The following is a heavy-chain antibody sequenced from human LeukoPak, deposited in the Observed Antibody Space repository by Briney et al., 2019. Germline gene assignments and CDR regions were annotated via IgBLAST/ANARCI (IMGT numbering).Heavy chain of an antibody. J-gene: IGHJ4*02. CDR2: VHHTGSA. CDR1: GISINTYY. Sequence: SETLSLTCTVSGISINTYYWSWIRQSPGKGLEWIGYVHHTGSADYNPSLRSRATISLDTSKNQFSLKLTSATAADTAIYYCARLTRAYQLPDNPDYWGQGTLVTVSS. D-gene: IGHD7-27*01. CDR3: ARLTRAYQLPDNPDY. V-gene: IGHV4-59*01.